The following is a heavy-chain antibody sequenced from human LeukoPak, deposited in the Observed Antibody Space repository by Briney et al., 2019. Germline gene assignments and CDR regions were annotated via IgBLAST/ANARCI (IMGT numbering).Heavy chain of an antibody. CDR2: IYPGDSDT. D-gene: IGHD2-21*02. Sequence: GESLKISCKGSGYSFTSYWIGWVRPMPGKGLEWMGIIYPGDSDTRYSPSFQGQVTISADKSISTAYLQWSSLKASDTAMYYCARLLHIVVVTALYNWFDPWGQGTLVTVSS. J-gene: IGHJ5*02. CDR1: GYSFTSYW. V-gene: IGHV5-51*01. CDR3: ARLLHIVVVTALYNWFDP.